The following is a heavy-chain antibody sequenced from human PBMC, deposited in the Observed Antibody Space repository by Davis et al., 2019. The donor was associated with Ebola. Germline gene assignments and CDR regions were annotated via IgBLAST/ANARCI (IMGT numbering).Heavy chain of an antibody. Sequence: GSLRLSCTVSGGSISSYYWSWIRQPPGEGLEWIGYIFSSGSTNYNPSLKSRVTISVDTSKNQFSLKLSSVTAADTAVYYCARRMDVWGQGTTVTVSS. J-gene: IGHJ6*02. CDR1: GGSISSYY. CDR3: ARRMDV. V-gene: IGHV4-4*08. CDR2: IFSSGST.